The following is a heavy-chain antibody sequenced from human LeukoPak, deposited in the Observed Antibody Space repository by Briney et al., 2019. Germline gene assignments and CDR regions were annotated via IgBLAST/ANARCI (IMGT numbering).Heavy chain of an antibody. CDR3: ARDRDSSGLYGGADL. CDR1: GFSFSFSN. CDR2: ISSTNGHT. V-gene: IGHV3-21*03. D-gene: IGHD6-19*01. Sequence: GGSLRLSCAASGFSFSFSNMNWVRQAPGKGLEWVSYISSTNGHTYYADSVNGRFTISRDTAKNSLYLQMNSLRVEDTAIYFCARDRDSSGLYGGADLWGQGVLVTVSS. J-gene: IGHJ5*02.